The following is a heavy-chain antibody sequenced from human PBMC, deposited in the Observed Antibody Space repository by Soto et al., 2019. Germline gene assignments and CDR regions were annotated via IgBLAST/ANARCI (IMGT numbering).Heavy chain of an antibody. CDR3: ARQVPYSSHRMDV. Sequence: EVQLVASGGGLVKPGGSLRISCAASGFSFSTFSMDWVRHAPGQGLEWVSSISSRGTYVYYADSVKGRFTISKDNANNVLFLQMNSLRAEDTAVYYCARQVPYSSHRMDVWGQGTTVTVSS. CDR2: ISSRGTYV. V-gene: IGHV3-21*06. CDR1: GFSFSTFS. D-gene: IGHD3-22*01. J-gene: IGHJ6*02.